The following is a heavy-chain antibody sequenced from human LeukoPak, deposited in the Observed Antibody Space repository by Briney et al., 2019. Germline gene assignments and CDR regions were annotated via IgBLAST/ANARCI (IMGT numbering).Heavy chain of an antibody. CDR1: GFTVSRNY. V-gene: IGHV3-66*01. D-gene: IGHD3-10*01. Sequence: GGSLRLSCAASGFTVSRNYMSWVRQAPGKGLEWVSVIYSGGSTYYADSVKGRFTISRDNSKNTLYLQMNSLRAEDTAVYYCAREDYYGSGSYYNRDYWGQGTLVTVSS. CDR3: AREDYYGSGSYYNRDY. CDR2: IYSGGST. J-gene: IGHJ4*02.